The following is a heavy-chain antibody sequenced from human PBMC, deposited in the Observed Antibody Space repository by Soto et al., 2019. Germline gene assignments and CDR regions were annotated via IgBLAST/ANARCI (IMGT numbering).Heavy chain of an antibody. CDR3: ARIKLVEWFFINVDVYDMDV. Sequence: GGSLRLSCAASGFTFSSYAMSWVRQAPGKGLEWASFISSDSRTIYYADSVEGRFTVSRDNARNSVSLQMDSLRDEDAAVYYCARIKLVEWFFINVDVYDMDVWGQGTPVTVSS. D-gene: IGHD3-3*01. CDR1: GFTFSSYA. CDR2: ISSDSRTI. V-gene: IGHV3-48*02. J-gene: IGHJ6*02.